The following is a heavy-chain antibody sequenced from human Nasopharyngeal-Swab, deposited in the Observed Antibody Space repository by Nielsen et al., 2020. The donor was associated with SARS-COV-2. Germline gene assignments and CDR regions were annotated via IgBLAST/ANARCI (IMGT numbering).Heavy chain of an antibody. Sequence: SETLSLTCAVYGGSFSGYYWSWIRQPPGKGLEWIGEINHSGSTNYNPSLKSRVTISVDTSKNQFSLKLSSVTAADTAVYYCARKCIAVASTEGCFDYWGQGTLVTVSS. J-gene: IGHJ4*02. CDR3: ARKCIAVASTEGCFDY. CDR2: INHSGST. V-gene: IGHV4-34*01. CDR1: GGSFSGYY. D-gene: IGHD6-19*01.